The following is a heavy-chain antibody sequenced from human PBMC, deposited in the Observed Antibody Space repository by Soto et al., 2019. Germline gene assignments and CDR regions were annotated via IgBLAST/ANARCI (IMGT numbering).Heavy chain of an antibody. D-gene: IGHD2-15*01. CDR1: GFTFRSYG. CDR3: ARETPRKGYCSGGSCYANYYYYYMDV. Sequence: GGSLRLSCAASGFTFRSYGMTWARQAPGMGLEWVAHIDSGTGTISYADSVKGRFTISRDNAKNSLYLQMNSLRAEDTAVYYCARETPRKGYCSGGSCYANYYYYYMDVWGKGTTVTVSS. V-gene: IGHV3-48*01. J-gene: IGHJ6*03. CDR2: IDSGTGTI.